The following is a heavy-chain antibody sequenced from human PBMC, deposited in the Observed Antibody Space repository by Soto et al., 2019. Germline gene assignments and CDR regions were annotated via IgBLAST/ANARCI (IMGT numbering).Heavy chain of an antibody. CDR3: AREGRAVYYFDY. Sequence: QVQLQESGPGLVKPSQTLSLTCTVSGGSISSGGDYWSWIRQPPWTGLEDIGYIYYSGSTYYNPSLKSRVTISVDTSKNQFSLKLSSVTAADTAVYYCAREGRAVYYFDYWGQGTLVTVSS. J-gene: IGHJ4*02. V-gene: IGHV4-31*03. CDR2: IYYSGST. CDR1: GGSISSGGDY.